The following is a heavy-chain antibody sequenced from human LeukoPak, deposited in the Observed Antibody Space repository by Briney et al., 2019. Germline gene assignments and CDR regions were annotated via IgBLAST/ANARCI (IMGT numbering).Heavy chain of an antibody. CDR2: IIPIFGTA. Sequence: ASVKVSCKASGGTFSSYAIGWVRQAPGQGLEWMGGIIPIFGTANYAQKFQGRVTITADESTSTAYMELSSLRSEDTAVYYCARGVYGDYSYAYWGQGTLVTVSS. D-gene: IGHD4-17*01. CDR3: ARGVYGDYSYAY. CDR1: GGTFSSYA. J-gene: IGHJ4*02. V-gene: IGHV1-69*01.